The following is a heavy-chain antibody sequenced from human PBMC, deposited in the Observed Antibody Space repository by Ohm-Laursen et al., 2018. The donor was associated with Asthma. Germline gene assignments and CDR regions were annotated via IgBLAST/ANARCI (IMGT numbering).Heavy chain of an antibody. Sequence: SLRLSCAASGFTFSSYGMHWVRQAPGKGLEWVAVIWYDGSNKYYADSVKGRFTIPRDNSKNTLYLQMNSLRAEDTAVYYCAKEGLAAFDYWGQGTLVTVSS. CDR3: AKEGLAAFDY. CDR2: IWYDGSNK. J-gene: IGHJ4*02. V-gene: IGHV3-33*06. CDR1: GFTFSSYG. D-gene: IGHD6-13*01.